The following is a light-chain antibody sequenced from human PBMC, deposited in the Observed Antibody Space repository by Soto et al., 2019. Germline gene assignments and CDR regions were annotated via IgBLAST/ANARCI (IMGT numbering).Light chain of an antibody. Sequence: QLVLTQPPSVSGAPGQRVTISCTGSSSNIGAGYDVHWYLQLPGTAPKLLIYGNTNRPSGVPDRFSGSKSGSSASLAITGLQAEDEADYYWQSHDISLHASVFGTGTKLTVL. CDR2: GNT. CDR3: QSHDISLHASV. CDR1: SSNIGAGYD. V-gene: IGLV1-40*01. J-gene: IGLJ1*01.